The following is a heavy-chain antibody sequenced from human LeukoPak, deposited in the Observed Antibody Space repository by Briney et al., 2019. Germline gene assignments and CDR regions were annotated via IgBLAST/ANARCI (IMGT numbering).Heavy chain of an antibody. D-gene: IGHD5-12*01. CDR1: GFTFSSYG. CDR2: ISSSGSTM. Sequence: GGSLRLSCAASGFTFSSYGMSWIRQAPGKGLEWVSYISSSGSTMYYTDSVKGRFTISRDNAKDSLYLQMNSLRAEDTAVYYCARDPGSGYEEHFDYWGQGTLVTVSS. V-gene: IGHV3-11*01. CDR3: ARDPGSGYEEHFDY. J-gene: IGHJ4*02.